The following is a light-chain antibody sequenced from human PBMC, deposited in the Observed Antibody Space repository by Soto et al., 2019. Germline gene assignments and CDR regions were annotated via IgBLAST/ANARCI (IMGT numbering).Light chain of an antibody. CDR2: RNN. Sequence: QSVLTQPPSASGTPGQRVTISCSGSSSNIGSNTVNWYQQLPGTAPKLLIYRNNQRPSVVPDRFSGSKSGTSASLAISGLQSEYEADYYCAAWDDSLNGYVFGTGTKLTVL. J-gene: IGLJ1*01. CDR3: AAWDDSLNGYV. CDR1: SSNIGSNT. V-gene: IGLV1-44*01.